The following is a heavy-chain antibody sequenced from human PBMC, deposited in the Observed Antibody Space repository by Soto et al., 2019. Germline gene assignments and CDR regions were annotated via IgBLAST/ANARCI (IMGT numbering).Heavy chain of an antibody. V-gene: IGHV3-30*18. CDR3: AKESLDYFDSGRFYAPAFDH. Sequence: QVQLVESGGGVVHPGTSLRLSCVTSGFTFSSFAMDWVRQAPGKGLEWVAAISFDGRDISYRESVKGRFTISRDKFKNTLYLQMNNLRPEDTAVYYCAKESLDYFDSGRFYAPAFDHWGQGTLVTVSS. D-gene: IGHD3-10*01. J-gene: IGHJ4*02. CDR2: ISFDGRDI. CDR1: GFTFSSFA.